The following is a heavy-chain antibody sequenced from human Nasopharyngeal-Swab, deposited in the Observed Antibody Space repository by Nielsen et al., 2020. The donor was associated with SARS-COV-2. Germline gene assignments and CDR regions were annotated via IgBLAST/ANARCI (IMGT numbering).Heavy chain of an antibody. CDR1: GFTFSSYA. J-gene: IGHJ3*02. CDR3: AKDRDGYSYGTNAFDI. D-gene: IGHD5-18*01. Sequence: GESLKISCAASGFTFSSYAMSWVRQAPGKGLEWVSAISGSGGSTYYADSVKGRFTISRDNSKNTLYLKMNSLRAEDTAVYYCAKDRDGYSYGTNAFDIWGQGTMVTVSS. CDR2: ISGSGGST. V-gene: IGHV3-23*01.